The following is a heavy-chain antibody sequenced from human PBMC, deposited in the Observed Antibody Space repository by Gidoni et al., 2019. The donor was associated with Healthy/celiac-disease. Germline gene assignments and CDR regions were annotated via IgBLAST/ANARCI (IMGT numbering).Heavy chain of an antibody. CDR2: IWYDGSNK. V-gene: IGHV3-33*01. D-gene: IGHD3-22*01. CDR1: GFTFSSYG. CDR3: ARDSSHDSSGYNDY. J-gene: IGHJ4*02. Sequence: QVQLVESGGGVVQPGRSLRLSCAASGFTFSSYGMHWVRQAPGKGLEWVAGIWYDGSNKYYADSVKGRFTISRDNSKNTLYLQMNSLRAEDTAVYYCARDSSHDSSGYNDYWGQGTLVTVSS.